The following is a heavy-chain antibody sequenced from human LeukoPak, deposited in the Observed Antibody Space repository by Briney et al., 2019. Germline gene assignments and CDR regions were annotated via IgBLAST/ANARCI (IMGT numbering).Heavy chain of an antibody. Sequence: GRSLRLSCAASGFTFDDYAMHWVRQAPGKGLEWVSGISWNSGSIGYADSVKGRFTISRDNAKNSLYLQMNSLRAEDTALYYCAKDRDYYGSGEIDYWGQGTLVTVSS. CDR3: AKDRDYYGSGEIDY. D-gene: IGHD3-10*01. CDR2: ISWNSGSI. V-gene: IGHV3-9*01. J-gene: IGHJ4*02. CDR1: GFTFDDYA.